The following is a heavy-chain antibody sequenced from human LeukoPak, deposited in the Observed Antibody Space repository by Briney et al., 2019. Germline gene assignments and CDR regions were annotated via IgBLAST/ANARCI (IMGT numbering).Heavy chain of an antibody. CDR3: ARGRDGSGSRFDY. D-gene: IGHD3-10*01. Sequence: SETLSLTCTVSGGSISSYYWSWIRQPPGKGLEWIGYIYYSGSTNYNPSLKSRVTISVDTSTNQFSLKLSSVTAADTAVYYCARGRDGSGSRFDYWGQATLVTVSS. V-gene: IGHV4-59*01. CDR2: IYYSGST. CDR1: GGSISSYY. J-gene: IGHJ4*02.